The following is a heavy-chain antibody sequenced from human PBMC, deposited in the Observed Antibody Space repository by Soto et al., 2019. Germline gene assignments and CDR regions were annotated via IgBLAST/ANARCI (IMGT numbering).Heavy chain of an antibody. CDR1: GFTVSGSN. CDR2: IYRGGST. J-gene: IGHJ4*02. Sequence: EVQLVESGEGLIQPGGSLRLSCAVSGFTVSGSNMTWVRQAPGKGLQCVSVIYRGGSTYYADSVKGRFTISRDNAKNTLYLQMNSLTVEDTAMYYCARAMPNWPYDYWGQGTLVTVSS. D-gene: IGHD2-2*01. V-gene: IGHV3-53*01. CDR3: ARAMPNWPYDY.